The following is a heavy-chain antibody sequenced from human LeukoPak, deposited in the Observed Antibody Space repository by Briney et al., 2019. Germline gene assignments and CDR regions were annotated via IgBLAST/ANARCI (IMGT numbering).Heavy chain of an antibody. CDR1: GFPFSAYA. CDR3: AKVAGYSYVGVYYFDD. CDR2: ISGSGGST. D-gene: IGHD5-18*01. V-gene: IGHV3-23*01. J-gene: IGHJ4*02. Sequence: TGGSLRLSCAASGFPFSAYAMSWVRQAPGKGLEWVSAISGSGGSTHYADSVKGRFTISRDNSKNTLYVQMNSLRAEDTAVYYCAKVAGYSYVGVYYFDDWGQGTLVTVSS.